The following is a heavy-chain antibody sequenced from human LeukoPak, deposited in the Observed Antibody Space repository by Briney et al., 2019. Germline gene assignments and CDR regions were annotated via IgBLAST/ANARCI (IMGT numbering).Heavy chain of an antibody. D-gene: IGHD6-19*01. CDR2: IIPIFGTA. Sequence: GASVKVSCKASGGTFSSYAISWVRQAPGQGLEWMGGIIPIFGTANYAQKFQGRVTITADESTSTAYMELSSLRSEDTAVYYCASNPFRIAVAGDYGMDVWGQGTTVTVS. J-gene: IGHJ6*02. CDR3: ASNPFRIAVAGDYGMDV. CDR1: GGTFSSYA. V-gene: IGHV1-69*13.